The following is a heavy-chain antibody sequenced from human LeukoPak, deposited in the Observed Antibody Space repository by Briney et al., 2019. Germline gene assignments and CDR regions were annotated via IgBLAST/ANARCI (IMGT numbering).Heavy chain of an antibody. J-gene: IGHJ4*02. CDR2: IYYDGST. Sequence: SETLSLTCTVSGGSISSYYWNWIRQPPGKGPEWSGYIYYDGSTNYNPSLKSRVTISVDTSKNQFSLKLTYVTAADTAVYYCARGNCSGGSCYSDYWGRGTLVTVSS. CDR1: GGSISSYY. D-gene: IGHD2-15*01. V-gene: IGHV4-59*01. CDR3: ARGNCSGGSCYSDY.